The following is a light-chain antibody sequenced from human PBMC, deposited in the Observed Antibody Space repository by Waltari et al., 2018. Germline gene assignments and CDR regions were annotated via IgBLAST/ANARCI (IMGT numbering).Light chain of an antibody. CDR1: SSNIGSNT. V-gene: IGLV1-44*01. CDR3: AAWDDSLNGPV. Sequence: QSVLTQPPSASGTPGQRVTISCSGSSSNIGSNTVNWYQQLPGTAPKLLIYSNNRRPAGVPDRFSGSKSGPAASLAISGLQSEEEAEYYCAAWDDSLNGPVFGGGTKLTVL. CDR2: SNN. J-gene: IGLJ2*01.